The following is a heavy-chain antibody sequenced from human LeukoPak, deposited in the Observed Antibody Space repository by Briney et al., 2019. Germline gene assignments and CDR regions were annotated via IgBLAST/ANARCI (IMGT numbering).Heavy chain of an antibody. D-gene: IGHD6-13*01. CDR1: GYTFTGYY. J-gene: IGHJ2*01. Sequence: GASVKVSCKASGYTFTGYYMHWVRQAPGQGLEWMGWINPNSGGTNYAQKFRGRVTMTRDTSISTVHMELSRLRYDDTALYYCARAAYSGSPSPYWYLDLWGRGTLVTVSS. V-gene: IGHV1-2*02. CDR2: INPNSGGT. CDR3: ARAAYSGSPSPYWYLDL.